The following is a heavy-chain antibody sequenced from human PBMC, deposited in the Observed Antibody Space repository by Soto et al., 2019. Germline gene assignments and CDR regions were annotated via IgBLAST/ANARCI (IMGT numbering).Heavy chain of an antibody. V-gene: IGHV1-69*02. J-gene: IGHJ4*02. Sequence: QVQLVQSGAEVKKPGSSVKVSCKASGGTFSSYTISWVRQAPGQGLEWMGRIIPILGIANYAQKFQGRVTIXADXSTSTAYMELSSLRSEDTAVYYCASGEMATSLWDYWGQGTLVTVSS. D-gene: IGHD5-12*01. CDR1: GGTFSSYT. CDR2: IIPILGIA. CDR3: ASGEMATSLWDY.